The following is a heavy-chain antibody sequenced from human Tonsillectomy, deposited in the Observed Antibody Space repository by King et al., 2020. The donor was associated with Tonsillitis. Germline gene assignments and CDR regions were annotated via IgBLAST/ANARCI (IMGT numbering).Heavy chain of an antibody. CDR3: AREGVEELLLSYGMDV. CDR1: GFTFSSYG. J-gene: IGHJ6*02. D-gene: IGHD2-15*01. V-gene: IGHV3-30*03. Sequence: HVQLVESGGGVVQPGRSLRLSCAASGFTFSSYGMHWVRQAPGKGLEWVAIISYDGSYKYFADSVKGRFTISRDNSKNTLYLQMNSLRAEDTAVYYCAREGVEELLLSYGMDVWGQGTTVTVSS. CDR2: ISYDGSYK.